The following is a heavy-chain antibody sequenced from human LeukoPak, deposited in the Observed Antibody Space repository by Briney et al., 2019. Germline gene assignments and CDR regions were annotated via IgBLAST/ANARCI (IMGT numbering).Heavy chain of an antibody. Sequence: PGGSLRLSCAASGFTFSSYSMNWVRQAPGRGLEWVSSITSSSSYIYYADSVKGRFTISRDNAKNSLYLQMNSLRAEDTAVYYCAGVFSSGWAAEYFQHWGQGTLVTVSS. D-gene: IGHD6-19*01. CDR3: AGVFSSGWAAEYFQH. CDR2: ITSSSSYI. J-gene: IGHJ1*01. V-gene: IGHV3-21*01. CDR1: GFTFSSYS.